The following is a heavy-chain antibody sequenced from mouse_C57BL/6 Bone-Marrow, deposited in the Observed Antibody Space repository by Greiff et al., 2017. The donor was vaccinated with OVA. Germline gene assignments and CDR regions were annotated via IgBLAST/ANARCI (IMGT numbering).Heavy chain of an antibody. Sequence: QVQLKQPGAELVKPGASVKVSCKASGYTFTSYWMHWVKQRPGQGLEWIGRIHPSDSDTNYNQKFKGKATLTVDKSSSTAYMQLSSLTSEDSAVYYCAIEIYSPGYFDVWGTGTTVTVSS. J-gene: IGHJ1*03. CDR2: IHPSDSDT. D-gene: IGHD2-3*01. CDR1: GYTFTSYW. CDR3: AIEIYSPGYFDV. V-gene: IGHV1-74*01.